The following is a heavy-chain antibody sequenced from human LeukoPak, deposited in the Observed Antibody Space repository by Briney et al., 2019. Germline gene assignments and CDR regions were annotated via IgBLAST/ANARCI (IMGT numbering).Heavy chain of an antibody. D-gene: IGHD3-10*01. CDR1: GGSFSGYY. CDR3: ARGRGWFGLPWFDP. V-gene: IGHV4-34*01. Sequence: SETLPLTCAVYGGSFSGYYWSWIRQPPGKGLEWIGEINHSGSTNYNPSLKSRVTISVDTSKNQFSLKLSSVTAADTAVYYCARGRGWFGLPWFDPWGQGTLVTVSS. CDR2: INHSGST. J-gene: IGHJ5*02.